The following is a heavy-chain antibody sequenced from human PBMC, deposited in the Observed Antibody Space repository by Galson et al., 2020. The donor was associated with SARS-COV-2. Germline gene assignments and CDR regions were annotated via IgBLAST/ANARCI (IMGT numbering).Heavy chain of an antibody. CDR3: AKVFFDYSNYVFDY. V-gene: IGHV3-30*02. Sequence: GGSLRLSCAASGFTFSSYGMHWVRQAPGKGLEWVAFIRYDGSNKYNADSVKGRFTISRDNSKNTLYLQMNSLRAEDTAVYYCAKVFFDYSNYVFDYWGQGTLVTVSS. J-gene: IGHJ4*02. CDR2: IRYDGSNK. D-gene: IGHD4-4*01. CDR1: GFTFSSYG.